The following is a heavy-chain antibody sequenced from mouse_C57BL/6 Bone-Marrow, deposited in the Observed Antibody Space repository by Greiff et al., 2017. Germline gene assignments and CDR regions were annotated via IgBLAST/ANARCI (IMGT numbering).Heavy chain of an antibody. CDR2: IRNKANNHAT. Sequence: EVKLMESGGGLVQPGGSMKLSCAASGFTFSDAWMDWVRQSPEKGLEWVAEIRNKANNHATYYAESVKGRFTISRDDSKSSVYLQMNSLRAEDTGIYYCTRTDYYGSYWYCDVWGTGTTVTVSS. J-gene: IGHJ1*03. V-gene: IGHV6-6*01. CDR3: TRTDYYGSYWYCDV. D-gene: IGHD1-1*01. CDR1: GFTFSDAW.